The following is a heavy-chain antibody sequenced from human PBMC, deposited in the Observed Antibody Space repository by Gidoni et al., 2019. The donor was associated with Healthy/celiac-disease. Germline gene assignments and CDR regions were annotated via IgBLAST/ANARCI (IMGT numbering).Heavy chain of an antibody. D-gene: IGHD1-26*01. CDR1: GFTFSSYA. CDR2: ISSNGGST. CDR3: ARRGGPSGSYYYAFDI. J-gene: IGHJ3*02. Sequence: EVQLVESGEGLVQPGGSLRLSCAASGFTFSSYAMHWVRQAPGKGLEYVSAISSNGGSTYYADSVKGRFTISRDNSKNTLYLQMGSLRAEDMAVYYCARRGGPSGSYYYAFDIWGQGTMVTVSS. V-gene: IGHV3-64*02.